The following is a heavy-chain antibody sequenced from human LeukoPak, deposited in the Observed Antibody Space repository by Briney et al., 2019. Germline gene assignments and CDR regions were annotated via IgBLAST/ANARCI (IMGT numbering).Heavy chain of an antibody. J-gene: IGHJ4*02. CDR2: INPSGGST. Sequence: GASVKVSCKASGYTFTSYYMHWVRQAPGQGLEWMGIINPSGGSTSYAQKFQGRVTMTRDTSTSTAYMELSSLRSEDTAVYYCARESSSWNPFDYWGQGTLVTVSS. D-gene: IGHD6-13*01. CDR3: ARESSSWNPFDY. V-gene: IGHV1-46*01. CDR1: GYTFTSYY.